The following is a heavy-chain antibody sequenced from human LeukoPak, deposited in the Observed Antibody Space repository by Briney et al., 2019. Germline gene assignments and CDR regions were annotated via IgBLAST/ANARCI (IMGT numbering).Heavy chain of an antibody. Sequence: PSETLSLTCAVYGGSFSGYYWSWIRQPPGKGLEWIGEINHSGSTNYNPSLKSRVTISVDTSKNQFSLKLSSVTAADTAVYYCARLLIEQLGKNSYYYYYMDVWGKGTTVTVSS. J-gene: IGHJ6*03. CDR1: GGSFSGYY. CDR2: INHSGST. CDR3: ARLLIEQLGKNSYYYYYMDV. V-gene: IGHV4-34*01. D-gene: IGHD6-6*01.